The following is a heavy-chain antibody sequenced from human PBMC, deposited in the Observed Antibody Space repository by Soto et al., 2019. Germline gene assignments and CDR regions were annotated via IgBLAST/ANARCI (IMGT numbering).Heavy chain of an antibody. CDR1: GFTFSSYA. Sequence: GGSLRLSCAASGFTFSSYAMSWVRQAPGKGLEWVSAISGSGGSTYYADSVKGRFAISRDNSKNTLYLQMNSLRAEDTAVYYCAKAPSYYYDSSGYPFDYWGQGTLVTVSS. CDR3: AKAPSYYYDSSGYPFDY. CDR2: ISGSGGST. J-gene: IGHJ4*02. V-gene: IGHV3-23*01. D-gene: IGHD3-22*01.